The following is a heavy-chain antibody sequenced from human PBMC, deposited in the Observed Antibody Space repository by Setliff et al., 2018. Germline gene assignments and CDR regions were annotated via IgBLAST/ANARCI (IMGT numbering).Heavy chain of an antibody. CDR2: VYHSGTA. V-gene: IGHV4-59*01. D-gene: IGHD3-16*01. CDR1: GGSLGTYY. CDR3: ARGGTFRYFDY. Sequence: SETLSLTCTVSGGSLGTYYWTLIRQPPGKGLEWIASVYHSGTAYYSPSLKSRVTMSVDTSKNQFSLKLRSVTAADTAVYFCARGGTFRYFDYWGQGTQVTVSS. J-gene: IGHJ4*02.